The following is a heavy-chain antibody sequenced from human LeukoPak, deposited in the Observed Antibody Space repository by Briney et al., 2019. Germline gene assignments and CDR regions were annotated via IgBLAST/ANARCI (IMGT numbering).Heavy chain of an antibody. Sequence: PGGSLRLSCAASGFTFSSYAMSWVRQAPGKGLEWVSAISGSGGSTYYADSVKGRFTISRDNSKNTLYLQMSSLRADDTAVYYCAKETSYYEFWSGYIDYWGQGTLVTVSS. J-gene: IGHJ4*02. CDR3: AKETSYYEFWSGYIDY. CDR1: GFTFSSYA. D-gene: IGHD3-3*01. V-gene: IGHV3-23*01. CDR2: ISGSGGST.